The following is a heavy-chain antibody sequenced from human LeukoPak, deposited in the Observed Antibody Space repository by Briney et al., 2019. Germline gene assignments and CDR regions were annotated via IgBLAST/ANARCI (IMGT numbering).Heavy chain of an antibody. V-gene: IGHV3-30*18. CDR2: ISYDGSNK. J-gene: IGHJ4*02. CDR1: GFTFSSYG. CDR3: AKEKFGTFDY. Sequence: PGGSLRLSCAASGFTFSSYGMHWVGQAPGKGLEWVAVISYDGSNKYYADSVKGRFTISRDNSKNTLYLQMNSLRAEDTAVYYCAKEKFGTFDYWGQGTLVTVSS. D-gene: IGHD3-16*01.